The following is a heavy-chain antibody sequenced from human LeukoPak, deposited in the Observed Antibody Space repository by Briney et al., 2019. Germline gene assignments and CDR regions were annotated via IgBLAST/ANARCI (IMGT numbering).Heavy chain of an antibody. CDR1: GGSISSYY. V-gene: IGHV4-59*01. J-gene: IGHJ4*02. CDR2: IYYSGST. D-gene: IGHD1-26*01. CDR3: ARAGWAPYYSDY. Sequence: SETLSLTCTVSGGSISSYYWSWIRQPPGKGLEWIGYIYYSGSTNYNPSLKSRVTISVDTSKNQFSLKLSSVTAADTAVYYCARAGWAPYYSDYWGQGSLVTVSS.